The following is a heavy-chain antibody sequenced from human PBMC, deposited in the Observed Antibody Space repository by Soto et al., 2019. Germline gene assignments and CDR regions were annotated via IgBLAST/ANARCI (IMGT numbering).Heavy chain of an antibody. CDR2: ISSSSSYI. Sequence: GGSLRLSCAASGFTFSSYSMNWVRQAPGKGLEWDSSISSSSSYIYYADSVKGRFTISRDNAKNSLYLQMNSLTAEDTAVYYCARDTKNMDSGSYSYYYYGMDVWGQGTTVTVSS. CDR3: ARDTKNMDSGSYSYYYYGMDV. CDR1: GFTFSSYS. D-gene: IGHD1-26*01. V-gene: IGHV3-21*01. J-gene: IGHJ6*02.